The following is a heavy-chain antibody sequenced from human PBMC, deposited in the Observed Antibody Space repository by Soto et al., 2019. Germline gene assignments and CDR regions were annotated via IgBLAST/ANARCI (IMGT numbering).Heavy chain of an antibody. D-gene: IGHD3-10*01. J-gene: IGHJ6*02. Sequence: PGESLKISCKGSGYSFTSYWISWVRQMPGKGLEWMGRIDPSDSYTNYSPSFQGHVTISADKSISTAYLQWSSLKASDTAMYYRAITDGEDYYYGMDVWGQGTTVTVSS. V-gene: IGHV5-10-1*01. CDR2: IDPSDSYT. CDR3: AITDGEDYYYGMDV. CDR1: GYSFTSYW.